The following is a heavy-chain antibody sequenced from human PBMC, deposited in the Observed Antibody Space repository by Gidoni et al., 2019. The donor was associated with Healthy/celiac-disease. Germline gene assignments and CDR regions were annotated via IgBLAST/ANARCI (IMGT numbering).Heavy chain of an antibody. Sequence: QVQLVESGGGVVQPGRSLRLSCAASGSTFSSYGMPWVRRAPGKGLEWVAVISYDGSNKYYADSVKGRFTISRDNSKNTLYLQMNSLRAEDTAVYYCAKELEGDCSSTSCYVAAFDIWGQGTMVTVSS. V-gene: IGHV3-30*18. CDR3: AKELEGDCSSTSCYVAAFDI. CDR2: ISYDGSNK. CDR1: GSTFSSYG. D-gene: IGHD2-2*01. J-gene: IGHJ3*02.